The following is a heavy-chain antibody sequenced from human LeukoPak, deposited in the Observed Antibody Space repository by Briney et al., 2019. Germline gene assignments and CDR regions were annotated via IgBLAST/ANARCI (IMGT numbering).Heavy chain of an antibody. Sequence: PGGSLRLSCAASGFTFSDYYMSWIRQAPGKGLEWVSYVTCSGDIASYADSVRGRFTISRDNAKNQLYLQMNSLGVEDTALYYCARDYCSGASCLRIQTLDSWGQGTLVTVSS. V-gene: IGHV3-11*04. CDR3: ARDYCSGASCLRIQTLDS. CDR2: VTCSGDIA. J-gene: IGHJ4*02. D-gene: IGHD2-15*01. CDR1: GFTFSDYY.